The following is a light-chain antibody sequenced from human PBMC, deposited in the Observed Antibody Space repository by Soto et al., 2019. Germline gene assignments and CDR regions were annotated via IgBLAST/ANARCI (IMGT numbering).Light chain of an antibody. CDR2: GAS. V-gene: IGKV3-15*01. CDR3: QQYRSWPRT. CDR1: HRVSSY. Sequence: EIVMTQSPATLSVSPGERATLSCRASHRVSSYLAWYQQRPGQAPRLLIYGASTRATGIPARFSGRGAGAEFTLTISSLQSEDFAVYYCQQYRSWPRTFGQGTKVDI. J-gene: IGKJ1*01.